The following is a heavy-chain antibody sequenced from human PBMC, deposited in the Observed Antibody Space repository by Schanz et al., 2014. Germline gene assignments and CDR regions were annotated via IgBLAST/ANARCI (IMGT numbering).Heavy chain of an antibody. D-gene: IGHD6-13*01. V-gene: IGHV3-23*04. Sequence: EVQLVTSGGDLVQPGGSLRLSCAASGFTFSDSWMHWVRQAPGKGLKWVSGIRGSGGSTYYADSVKGRFTISRDNSKNTLYLRMNSLRAEDTAVYYCAKEFSSSWWYGMDVWGQGTTVTVS. J-gene: IGHJ6*02. CDR3: AKEFSSSWWYGMDV. CDR1: GFTFSDSW. CDR2: IRGSGGST.